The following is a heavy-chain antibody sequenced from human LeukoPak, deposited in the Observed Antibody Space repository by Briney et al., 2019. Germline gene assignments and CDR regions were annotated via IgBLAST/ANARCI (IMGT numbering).Heavy chain of an antibody. CDR3: ARLRVVVPAAPEGV. J-gene: IGHJ6*02. CDR2: IYHSGST. D-gene: IGHD2-2*01. CDR1: GGSISSGGYS. Sequence: SETLPLTCAVSGGSISSGGYSWSWIRQPPGKGLEWIGYIYHSGSTYYNPSLKSRVTISVDTSKNQFSLKLSSVTAADTAVYYCARLRVVVPAAPEGVWGQGTTVTVSS. V-gene: IGHV4-30-2*01.